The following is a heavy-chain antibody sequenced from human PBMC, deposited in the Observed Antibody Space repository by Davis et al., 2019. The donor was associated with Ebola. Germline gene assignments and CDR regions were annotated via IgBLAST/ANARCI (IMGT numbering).Heavy chain of an antibody. CDR1: GGSFSGYY. CDR3: ARDRGHSSGSYFDY. D-gene: IGHD3-22*01. J-gene: IGHJ4*02. Sequence: SETLSLTCAVYGGSFSGYYWSWIRQPPGKGLEWIGEINHSGGTNYNPSLKSRVTISVDTSKNQFSLKLSSVTAADTAVYYCARDRGHSSGSYFDYWGQGTLVTVSS. V-gene: IGHV4-34*01. CDR2: INHSGGT.